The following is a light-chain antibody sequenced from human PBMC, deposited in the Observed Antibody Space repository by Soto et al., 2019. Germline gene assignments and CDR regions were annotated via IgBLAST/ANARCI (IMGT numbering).Light chain of an antibody. V-gene: IGKV4-1*01. Sequence: DMVLTQSPDSLSVSLGERATITCKSSQSLLYSSNNRNYLAWYRQRPRQPPELLIYWATTRNSGVPDRISGSCAWTNFTIPISRLQTEDVEVYYCQYYFRSPYTFGQGTKLEIK. J-gene: IGKJ2*01. CDR1: QSLLYSSNNRNY. CDR3: QYYFRSPYT. CDR2: WAT.